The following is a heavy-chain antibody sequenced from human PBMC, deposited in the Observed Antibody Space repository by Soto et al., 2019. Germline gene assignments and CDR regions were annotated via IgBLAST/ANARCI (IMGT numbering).Heavy chain of an antibody. D-gene: IGHD2-21*02. J-gene: IGHJ4*02. Sequence: QVRIMQSGGGVVQPGGSLRLSYTTPGFTFSDFSVHWFRQAPGEGLEWVAVIGSTDVTFYADSVKGRFTVSRDNSRGTVYLQMDSLRPDDTGVYYCAREVVTSKWYFDNWGQGILVTVSS. CDR2: IGSTDVT. V-gene: IGHV3-30*04. CDR3: AREVVTSKWYFDN. CDR1: GFTFSDFS.